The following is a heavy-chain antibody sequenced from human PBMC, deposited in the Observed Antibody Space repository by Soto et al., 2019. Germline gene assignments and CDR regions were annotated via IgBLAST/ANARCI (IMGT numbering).Heavy chain of an antibody. CDR3: ARSRSGAVADSFDF. D-gene: IGHD3-10*01. J-gene: IGHJ4*02. Sequence: GGSLRLSCAASGFTFRSYAIHCVRQAPGKGLEWVAVISRDGSNKYYVDSVKGRFTISRDNSKDTVYLQMNSLRDEDSAMFYCARSRSGAVADSFDFWGQGTLVTVSS. V-gene: IGHV3-30*04. CDR1: GFTFRSYA. CDR2: ISRDGSNK.